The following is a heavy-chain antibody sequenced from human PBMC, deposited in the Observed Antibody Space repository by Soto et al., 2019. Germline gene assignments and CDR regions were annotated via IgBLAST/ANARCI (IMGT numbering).Heavy chain of an antibody. CDR1: GFTFSSYA. V-gene: IGHV3-23*01. CDR2: ISGSGGST. D-gene: IGHD3-10*01. CDR3: AKEGRVTMVRGVNWFDP. Sequence: GGSLRLSCAASGFTFSSYAMSWVRQAPGKGLEWVSAISGSGGSTYYADSVKGRFTISRDNSKNTLYLQMNSLRAEDTAVYYCAKEGRVTMVRGVNWFDPWGQGTLVTVSS. J-gene: IGHJ5*02.